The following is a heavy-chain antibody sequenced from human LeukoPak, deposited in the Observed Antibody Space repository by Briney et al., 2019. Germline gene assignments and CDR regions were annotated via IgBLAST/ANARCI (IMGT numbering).Heavy chain of an antibody. CDR1: GFTFSSYN. J-gene: IGHJ6*04. CDR2: ISSTSRTL. D-gene: IGHD3-10*02. CDR3: AELGITMIGGV. V-gene: IGHV3-48*01. Sequence: GGSLRLSCAASGFTFSSYNMNWVRQAPGQGREWVSYISSTSRTLYYADSVKGRFTISRDNAKNSLYLQMNSLRAEDTAVYYCAELGITMIGGVWGKGTTVTISS.